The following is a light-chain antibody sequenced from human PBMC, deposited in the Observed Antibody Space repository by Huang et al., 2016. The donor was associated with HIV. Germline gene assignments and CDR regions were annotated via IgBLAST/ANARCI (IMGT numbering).Light chain of an antibody. J-gene: IGKJ2*01. CDR2: LGS. Sequence: DIVMTQSPLSLPVTPGEPASISCRSSQSLLHSNGYNYLDWYLQKPGQSPQLLIYLGSILASGVPDRFSGSGSGTDFTLKISRVEAEDVGVYYCMQALQPLYTFGQGTKVEIK. CDR3: MQALQPLYT. CDR1: QSLLHSNGYNY. V-gene: IGKV2-28*01.